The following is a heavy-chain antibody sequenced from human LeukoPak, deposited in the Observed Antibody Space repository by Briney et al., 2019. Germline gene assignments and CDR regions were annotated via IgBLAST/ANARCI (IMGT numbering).Heavy chain of an antibody. D-gene: IGHD6-13*01. Sequence: GASVKVSCKASGYTFTSCGISWVRQAPGQGLEWMEWISAYNGNTNYAQKLQGRVTMTTDTSTSTAYMELRSLRSDDTAVYYCARSGAMQQLPPGWFDPWGQGTLVTVSS. V-gene: IGHV1-18*01. CDR1: GYTFTSCG. CDR2: ISAYNGNT. CDR3: ARSGAMQQLPPGWFDP. J-gene: IGHJ5*02.